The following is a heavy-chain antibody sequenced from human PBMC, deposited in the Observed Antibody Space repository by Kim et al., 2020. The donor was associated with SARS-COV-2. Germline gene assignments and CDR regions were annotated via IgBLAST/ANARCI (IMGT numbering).Heavy chain of an antibody. D-gene: IGHD6-19*01. Sequence: GGSLRLSCVVSGFNSNNYAMSWVRQAPGKGLEWVSAITKYDGRTYYADSVKGRFTIYRDISKNTVFLQMNSLRADDTALYYCAKDHPASGWPTFEYWGQGTLVTVSS. J-gene: IGHJ4*02. CDR2: ITKYDGRT. CDR3: AKDHPASGWPTFEY. CDR1: GFNSNNYA. V-gene: IGHV3-23*01.